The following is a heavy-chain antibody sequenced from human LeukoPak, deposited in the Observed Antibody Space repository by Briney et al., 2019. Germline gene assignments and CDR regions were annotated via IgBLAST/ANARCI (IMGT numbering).Heavy chain of an antibody. J-gene: IGHJ4*02. V-gene: IGHV1-46*01. Sequence: ASVKVSCKASGGTFSSYAISWVRQAPGQGLEWMGIINPSGGSTSYAQKFQGRVTMTRDTSTSTVYMELSSLRSEDTAVYYCARGPPYYYDSSGYFDYWGQGTLVTVSS. CDR2: INPSGGST. CDR3: ARGPPYYYDSSGYFDY. CDR1: GGTFSSYA. D-gene: IGHD3-22*01.